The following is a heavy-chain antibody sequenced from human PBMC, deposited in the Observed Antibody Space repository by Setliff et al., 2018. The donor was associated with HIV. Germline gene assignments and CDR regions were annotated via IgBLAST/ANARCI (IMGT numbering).Heavy chain of an antibody. J-gene: IGHJ4*02. Sequence: PGESLKISCQGSGDSFSNHWISWVRQAPGQGLEWMGGIIPILGIANYAQKFQGRVTITADKSTSTAYMELSSLRSEDTAVYYCAQGVRDGYNYADYWGQGTLVTVSS. CDR3: AQGVRDGYNYADY. CDR1: GDSFSNHW. CDR2: IIPILGIA. D-gene: IGHD5-12*01. V-gene: IGHV1-69*10.